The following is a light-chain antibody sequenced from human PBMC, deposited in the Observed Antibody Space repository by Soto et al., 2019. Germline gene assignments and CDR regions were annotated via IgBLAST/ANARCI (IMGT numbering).Light chain of an antibody. J-gene: IGKJ1*01. CDR1: QSVSSN. Sequence: EIMMTQSPAILSVSQGERATLSRRVSQSVSSNLAWYQQKPGQAPRLLIYGASTRATGIPARFSGSGSGTEFTLTISSLHPDDFATYYCQQYNILSTFGQGTKVDI. V-gene: IGKV3-15*01. CDR3: QQYNILST. CDR2: GAS.